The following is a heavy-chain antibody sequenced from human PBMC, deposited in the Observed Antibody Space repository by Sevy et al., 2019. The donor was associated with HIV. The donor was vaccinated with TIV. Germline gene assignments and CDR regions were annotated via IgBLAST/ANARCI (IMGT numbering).Heavy chain of an antibody. V-gene: IGHV4-4*02. CDR3: ARDKGIAAAGKRLYYFDY. CDR1: GGSISSSNW. J-gene: IGHJ4*01. Sequence: SETLSLTCAVSGGSISSSNWWSWVRQPPGKGLEWIGEIYRSGSTNYNPSLKSRVTISVDKSKNPFSLKLSSVTAADKAVYYCARDKGIAAAGKRLYYFDYWGQGTLVTVSS. D-gene: IGHD6-13*01. CDR2: IYRSGST.